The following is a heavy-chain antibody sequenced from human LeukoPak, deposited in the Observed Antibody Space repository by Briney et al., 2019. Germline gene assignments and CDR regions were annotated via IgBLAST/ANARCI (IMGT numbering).Heavy chain of an antibody. Sequence: GGSLRLSCAPSRFTFSHYWMSWVRQAPGKGLEWVANIKEDGSEKYYVDSVKGRFTISRDNAKNSLSLQVNSLRAEDTAVYYCARSRSGYYEDYWGQGTLVTVSS. CDR3: ARSRSGYYEDY. CDR2: IKEDGSEK. J-gene: IGHJ4*02. CDR1: RFTFSHYW. D-gene: IGHD3-22*01. V-gene: IGHV3-7*01.